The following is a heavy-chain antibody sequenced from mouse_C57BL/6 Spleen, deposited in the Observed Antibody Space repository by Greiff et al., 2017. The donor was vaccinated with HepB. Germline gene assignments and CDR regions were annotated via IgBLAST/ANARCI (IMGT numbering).Heavy chain of an antibody. CDR2: IRNKANGYTT. V-gene: IGHV7-3*01. J-gene: IGHJ4*01. CDR1: GFTFTDYY. Sequence: EVKLMESGGGLVQPGGSLSLSCAASGFTFTDYYMSWVRQPPGKALEWLGFIRNKANGYTTEYSASVKGRFTISRDNSQSILYLQMNALRAEDSATYYCARWDDYDDYAMDYWGQGTSVTVSS. D-gene: IGHD2-4*01. CDR3: ARWDDYDDYAMDY.